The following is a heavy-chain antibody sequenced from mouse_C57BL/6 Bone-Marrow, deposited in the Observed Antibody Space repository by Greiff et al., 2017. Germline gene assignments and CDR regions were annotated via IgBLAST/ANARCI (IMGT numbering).Heavy chain of an antibody. D-gene: IGHD2-3*01. J-gene: IGHJ2*01. Sequence: EVHLVESGPGLVKPSQSLSLTCSVTGYSITSGYYWNWIRQFPGNKLEWMGYISYDGSNNYNPSLKNRISITRDTSKNQFFLKLNSVTTEDTATFYCARHDGYLDYFDYWGQGTTLTVSS. CDR3: ARHDGYLDYFDY. CDR1: GYSITSGYY. CDR2: ISYDGSN. V-gene: IGHV3-6*01.